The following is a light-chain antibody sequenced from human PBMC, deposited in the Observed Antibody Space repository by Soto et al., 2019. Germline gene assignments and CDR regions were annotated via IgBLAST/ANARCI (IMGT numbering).Light chain of an antibody. J-gene: IGKJ1*01. V-gene: IGKV3-20*01. CDR1: QSVSSSY. CDR2: GAS. CDR3: QQYGSSPRT. Sequence: EIVLTQSPGTLSLSPGERATLSCRASQSVSSSYLAWYQHKPGQAPRLLIYGASSRATGIPDRFSGSGSGKDFTLIISRLEPEDFAVYYCQQYGSSPRTFGQGTKVEIK.